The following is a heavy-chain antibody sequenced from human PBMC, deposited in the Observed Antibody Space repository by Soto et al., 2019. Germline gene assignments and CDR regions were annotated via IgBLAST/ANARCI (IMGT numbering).Heavy chain of an antibody. CDR1: GGTFSSYA. V-gene: IGHV1-69*13. J-gene: IGHJ6*02. Sequence: ASMKVSCKASGGTFSSYAISWVRQAPGQGLEWMGGIIPIFGTANYAQKFQGRVTITADESTSTAYMELSSLRSEDTAVYYWARSLTGTYYYYGMDVWGQGTTVTVSS. CDR3: ARSLTGTYYYYGMDV. D-gene: IGHD1-20*01. CDR2: IIPIFGTA.